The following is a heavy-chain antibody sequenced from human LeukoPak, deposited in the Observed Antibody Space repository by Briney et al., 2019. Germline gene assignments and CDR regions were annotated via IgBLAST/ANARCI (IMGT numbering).Heavy chain of an antibody. CDR2: INPNSGGT. CDR3: ARDPRPTGDRYFDY. Sequence: ASVKVSCKASGYTFTGYYMHWVRQAPGQGLEWMGWINPNSGGTNYPQKFQGRVTMTRDTSISTAYMELSRLRSDDTAVYYCARDPRPTGDRYFDYWGQGTLVTVSS. CDR1: GYTFTGYY. J-gene: IGHJ4*02. V-gene: IGHV1-2*02. D-gene: IGHD7-27*01.